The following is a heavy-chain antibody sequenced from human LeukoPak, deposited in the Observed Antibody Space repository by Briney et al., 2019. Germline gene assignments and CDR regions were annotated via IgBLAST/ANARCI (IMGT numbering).Heavy chain of an antibody. V-gene: IGHV4-59*01. CDR3: ARQFDSSGHYSTDL. J-gene: IGHJ2*01. D-gene: IGHD3-22*01. Sequence: SETLSLTCAVSGGSISSDYWTWIRQPPGKGLEWIGYIYYSGITNYNPSLKSRVTISVDTSKKQFSLKWSSVTAADTAVYYCARQFDSSGHYSTDLWGRGTLVTVSS. CDR1: GGSISSDY. CDR2: IYYSGIT.